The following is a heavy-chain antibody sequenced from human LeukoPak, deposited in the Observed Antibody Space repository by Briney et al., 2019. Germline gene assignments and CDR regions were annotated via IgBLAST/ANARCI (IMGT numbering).Heavy chain of an antibody. Sequence: SETLSLTCAVYGGSFSGYYWSWIRHPPGKGLEWIGEINHSGSTNYNPSLKSRVTISVDTSKNQFSLKLSSVTAADTAVYYCARGQARRVATRDYYMDVWGKGTTVTVSS. CDR1: GGSFSGYY. J-gene: IGHJ6*03. V-gene: IGHV4-34*01. D-gene: IGHD5-12*01. CDR3: ARGQARRVATRDYYMDV. CDR2: INHSGST.